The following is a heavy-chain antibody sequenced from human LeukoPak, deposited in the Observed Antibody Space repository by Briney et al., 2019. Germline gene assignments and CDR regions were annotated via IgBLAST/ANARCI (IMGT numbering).Heavy chain of an antibody. V-gene: IGHV4-39*01. CDR3: ARRSLRFFDWLYLFDF. D-gene: IGHD3-9*01. CDR1: GGSITNYY. CDR2: MYYNGST. J-gene: IGHJ4*02. Sequence: SETLSLTCTDSGGSITNYYWGWIRQPPGKGLEWIGTMYYNGSTEYNPSLKSRVTISVDTSMNQFSLKLTSVTAADTAVYYCARRSLRFFDWLYLFDFWGQGTLVTVSS.